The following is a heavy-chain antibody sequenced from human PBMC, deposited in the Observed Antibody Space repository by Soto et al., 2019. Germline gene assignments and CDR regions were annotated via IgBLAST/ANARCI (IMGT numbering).Heavy chain of an antibody. CDR3: AKVQWRNVVVVAESHGMDV. CDR2: ICGSGGIT. D-gene: IGHD2-15*01. Sequence: LSLTCAASGFTFSSYAMSWVRQAPGKGLEWVSAICGSGGITYYADTVKGRVTISRDTCKNTLYLQMNSLRAEDTAVDECAKVQWRNVVVVAESHGMDVWGQGTTVTVSS. CDR1: GFTFSSYA. J-gene: IGHJ6*02. V-gene: IGHV3-23*01.